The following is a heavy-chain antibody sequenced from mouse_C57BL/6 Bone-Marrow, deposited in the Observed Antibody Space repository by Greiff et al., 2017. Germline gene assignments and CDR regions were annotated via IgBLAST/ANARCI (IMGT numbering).Heavy chain of an antibody. J-gene: IGHJ2*01. CDR1: GYTFTSYG. D-gene: IGHD2-3*01. CDR3: ARSRWFFDY. Sequence: QVQLQQSGAELARPGASVKLSCKASGYTFTSYGISWVKQRTGQGLEWIGEIYPRSGNTYYNEKFKGKATLTAEQYSSTAYMELRSLTSEDSAVXFCARSRWFFDYWGQGTTLTVSS. V-gene: IGHV1-81*01. CDR2: IYPRSGNT.